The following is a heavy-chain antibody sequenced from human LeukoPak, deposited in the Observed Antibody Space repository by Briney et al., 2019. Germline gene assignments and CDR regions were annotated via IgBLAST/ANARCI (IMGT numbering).Heavy chain of an antibody. Sequence: GRSLRLSCAASGFTFSNYGIHWVRQAPGKGLEWVAAIWYDGSIQYYADSVKGRFTISRDNSKNTLYLQMDSLRAEDTAVYYCARAGYCSGGSCYGSDYWGQGTLVSVSS. J-gene: IGHJ4*02. CDR2: IWYDGSIQ. CDR3: ARAGYCSGGSCYGSDY. V-gene: IGHV3-33*01. CDR1: GFTFSNYG. D-gene: IGHD2-15*01.